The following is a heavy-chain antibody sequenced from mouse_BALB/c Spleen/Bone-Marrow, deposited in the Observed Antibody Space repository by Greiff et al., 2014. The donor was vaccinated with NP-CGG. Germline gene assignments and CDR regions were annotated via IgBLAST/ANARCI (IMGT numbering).Heavy chain of an antibody. Sequence: QVQLKQSGAELVRPGAPVTLSCKASGYKFTDYEMHWVKQTPVHGLEWIGSIDPETGGTAYNQNFKGKATLTADRSSTTAYMELRSLTSEDSAVYYCTREGIYFGYDVPMDYWGQGTSVTVSS. V-gene: IGHV1-15*01. CDR3: TREGIYFGYDVPMDY. J-gene: IGHJ4*01. CDR1: GYKFTDYE. D-gene: IGHD2-2*01. CDR2: IDPETGGT.